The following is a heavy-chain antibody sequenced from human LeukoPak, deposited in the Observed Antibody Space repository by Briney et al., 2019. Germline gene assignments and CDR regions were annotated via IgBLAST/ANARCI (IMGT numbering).Heavy chain of an antibody. V-gene: IGHV4-59*08. CDR1: GGSISSYY. J-gene: IGHJ1*01. CDR3: ARHIDELGYFQH. CDR2: IYYSGRT. D-gene: IGHD6-13*01. Sequence: SETLSLTCTVSGGSISSYYWSWIRQPPGKGLEWIGYIYYSGRTKYNPSLKSRVTISVDTSKNQFSPKLRPVPAADTAVYYCARHIDELGYFQHRGQGTLVTVSS.